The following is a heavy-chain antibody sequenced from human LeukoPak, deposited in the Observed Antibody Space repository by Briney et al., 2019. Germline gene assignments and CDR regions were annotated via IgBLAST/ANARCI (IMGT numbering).Heavy chain of an antibody. CDR3: ARSRGAAAGKLYYYGMDV. Sequence: ASVKVSCKASGGTFSSYAISGVRQAPGQGLEWMGRIIPILGIANYAQKFQGRVTITADKSTSTAYMELSSLRSEDTAVYYCARSRGAAAGKLYYYGMDVWGQGTTVTVSS. D-gene: IGHD6-13*01. J-gene: IGHJ6*02. V-gene: IGHV1-69*04. CDR1: GGTFSSYA. CDR2: IIPILGIA.